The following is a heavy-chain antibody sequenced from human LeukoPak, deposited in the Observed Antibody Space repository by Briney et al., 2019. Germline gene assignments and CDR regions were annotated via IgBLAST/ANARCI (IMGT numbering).Heavy chain of an antibody. D-gene: IGHD5-12*01. CDR1: GFTFSNAW. J-gene: IGHJ4*02. CDR2: IKSKTDGGTT. Sequence: GGSLRLSCAASGFTFSNAWMSWVRQAPGKGLEWVGRIKSKTDGGTTDYAAPVKGRFTISRDDSKNTLHLQMNSLKTEDTAVYYCTTDLVTSGYSPSEYWGQGTLVTVSS. CDR3: TTDLVTSGYSPSEY. V-gene: IGHV3-15*01.